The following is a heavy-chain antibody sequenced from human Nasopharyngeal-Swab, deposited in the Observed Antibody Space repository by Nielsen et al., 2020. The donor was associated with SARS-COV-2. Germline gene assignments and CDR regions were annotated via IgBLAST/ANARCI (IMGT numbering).Heavy chain of an antibody. V-gene: IGHV2-26*01. CDR2: IFSNDEK. J-gene: IGHJ4*02. CDR1: GFSLSNARVG. D-gene: IGHD3-9*01. Sequence: SGPTLVKPTETLTLTCTVSGFSLSNARVGVSWIRQPPGKALEWLAHIFSNDEKSYSTSLKSRLTISKDTSKSQVVLTMTNMDPVDTATYYCARIAADNDILTGYYSDYFDYWGQGTLVTVSS. CDR3: ARIAADNDILTGYYSDYFDY.